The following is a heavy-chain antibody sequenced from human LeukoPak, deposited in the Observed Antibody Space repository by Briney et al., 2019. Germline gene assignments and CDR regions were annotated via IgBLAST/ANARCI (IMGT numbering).Heavy chain of an antibody. CDR1: GFTFSTYG. V-gene: IGHV3-33*05. CDR2: ITNDGNYE. Sequence: GGSPRLSCAASGFTFSTYGMHWVRQAPGKGLEWVAVITNDGNYEKYADAVRGRFTISRDNSKNTLYLQMNSLSAEDTAVYYCARDSITGDNSLDFWGRGTLVTVSS. CDR3: ARDSITGDNSLDF. D-gene: IGHD7-27*01. J-gene: IGHJ4*02.